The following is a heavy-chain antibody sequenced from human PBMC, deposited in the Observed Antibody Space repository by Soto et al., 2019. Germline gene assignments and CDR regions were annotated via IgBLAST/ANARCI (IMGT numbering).Heavy chain of an antibody. V-gene: IGHV1-3*01. Sequence: ASVKVSCKASGYTFTSYAMHWVRQAPGQRLEWMGWINAGSGNTKYSQKFQGRVTITRDTSASTAYMELSSLRSEDTAVYYCARDFLGSSGWAYFDYWGQGTLVTVSS. CDR1: GYTFTSYA. CDR3: ARDFLGSSGWAYFDY. J-gene: IGHJ4*02. CDR2: INAGSGNT. D-gene: IGHD6-19*01.